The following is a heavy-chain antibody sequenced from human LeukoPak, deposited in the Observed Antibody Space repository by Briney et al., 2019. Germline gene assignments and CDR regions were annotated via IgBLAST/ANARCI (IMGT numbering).Heavy chain of an antibody. CDR2: IKSKIDGETT. J-gene: IGHJ4*02. Sequence: GGSLRLSCAASGSSFSNAWMSWVRQAPGKGLEWVGRIKSKIDGETTDYAAPVKGRFTISRDDSKNTLYLQMNSLITEDTAVYYCTTHGVTTGDWGQGTLVTVSS. V-gene: IGHV3-15*01. CDR1: GSSFSNAW. CDR3: TTHGVTTGD. D-gene: IGHD4-17*01.